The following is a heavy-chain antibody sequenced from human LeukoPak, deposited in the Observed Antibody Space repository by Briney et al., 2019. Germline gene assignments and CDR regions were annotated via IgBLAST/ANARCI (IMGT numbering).Heavy chain of an antibody. D-gene: IGHD1-14*01. Sequence: GGSLRLSCAASGSTFSSYAMSWVRQAPGKGLEWVSAISGSGGSTYYADSVKGRFTISRDNAKNSLYLQMNSLRAEDTAVYYCARSAAGTYYWGQGTLVTVSS. CDR1: GSTFSSYA. CDR3: ARSAAGTYY. J-gene: IGHJ4*02. V-gene: IGHV3-23*01. CDR2: ISGSGGST.